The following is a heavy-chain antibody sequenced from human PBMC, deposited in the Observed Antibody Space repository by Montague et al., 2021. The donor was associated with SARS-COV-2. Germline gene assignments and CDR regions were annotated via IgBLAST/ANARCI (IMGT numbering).Heavy chain of an antibody. J-gene: IGHJ5*02. CDR3: ARRITMGRGVTKRNNWFDP. CDR2: IFHSGST. CDR1: GGSISSDNW. D-gene: IGHD3-10*01. V-gene: IGHV4-4*02. Sequence: SETLSLTCAVSGGSISSDNWWSWVRQSPGKGLEWIGEIFHSGSTNYNPSLKSRVTMSVDKSKNDFSLKLSPVTAADTAMYYCARRITMGRGVTKRNNWFDPWGRGILVTVSS.